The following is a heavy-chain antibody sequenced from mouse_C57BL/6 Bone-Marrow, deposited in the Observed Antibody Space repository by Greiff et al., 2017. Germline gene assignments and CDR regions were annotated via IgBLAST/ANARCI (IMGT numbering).Heavy chain of an antibody. CDR3: TSAARTWTWFAY. D-gene: IGHD1-2*01. J-gene: IGHJ3*01. Sequence: VQLKESGAELVRPGASVKLSCTASGFNIKDDYMHWVKQRPEQGLEWIGWIDPENGDTEYASKFQGKATITADTSSNTAYLQLSSLTSEDTAVYYCTSAARTWTWFAYWGQGTLVTVSA. CDR1: GFNIKDDY. CDR2: IDPENGDT. V-gene: IGHV14-4*01.